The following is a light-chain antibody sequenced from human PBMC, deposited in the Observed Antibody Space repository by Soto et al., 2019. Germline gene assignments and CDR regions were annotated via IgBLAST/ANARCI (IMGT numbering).Light chain of an antibody. Sequence: EIVLTQSPGTLSLYPGERATLSCRASQSVSSSYLAWYQQKPGQAPRLLIYGASSRATGIPDRFSGSGSGTDFTLTISRLEPEDFAVYYCQQYGSSGTFGQGTNVDI. CDR1: QSVSSSY. CDR3: QQYGSSGT. J-gene: IGKJ1*01. CDR2: GAS. V-gene: IGKV3-20*01.